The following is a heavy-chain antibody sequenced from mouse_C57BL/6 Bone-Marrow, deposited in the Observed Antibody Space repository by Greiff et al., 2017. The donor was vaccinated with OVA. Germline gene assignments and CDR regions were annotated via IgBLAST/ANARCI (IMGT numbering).Heavy chain of an antibody. CDR1: GYTFTDYY. J-gene: IGHJ3*01. CDR3: ARRGTAQARGFAY. D-gene: IGHD3-2*02. Sequence: EVQLQQSGPVLVKPGASVKMSCKASGYTFTDYYMNWVKQSHGKSLEWIGVINPYNGGTSYNQKFKGKATLTVDKSSSTAYMELNSLTSEDSAVYYCARRGTAQARGFAYWGQGTLVTVSA. V-gene: IGHV1-19*01. CDR2: INPYNGGT.